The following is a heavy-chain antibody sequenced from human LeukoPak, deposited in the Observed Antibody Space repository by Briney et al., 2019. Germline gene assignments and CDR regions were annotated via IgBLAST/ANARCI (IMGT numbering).Heavy chain of an antibody. CDR3: ARDGYAGSSGWVGLFDY. J-gene: IGHJ4*02. CDR1: GYTFTSYG. CDR2: ISAYNGNT. V-gene: IGHV1-18*01. D-gene: IGHD6-19*01. Sequence: GASVKVSCKASGYTFTSYGISWVRQAPGQGLEWMGWISAYNGNTNYAQKFQGRVTMTRDMSTSTVYMELSSLRSEDTAVYYCARDGYAGSSGWVGLFDYWGQGTLVTVSS.